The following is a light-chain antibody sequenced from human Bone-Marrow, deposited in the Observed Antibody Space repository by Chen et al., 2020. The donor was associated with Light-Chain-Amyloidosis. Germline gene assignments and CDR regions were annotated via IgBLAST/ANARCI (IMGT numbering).Light chain of an antibody. CDR2: AAS. J-gene: IGKJ1*01. V-gene: IGKV1-39*01. Sequence: DIQMTQSPSSLSASVGDRVTITCRPSQDISNYLTWYQQKPGKAPKLLIYAASTLQSGVPSRFSGSGSGTDFTLNISSLQPEDFATYYCQQSYSIPTTFGQGTKVEIK. CDR1: QDISNY. CDR3: QQSYSIPTT.